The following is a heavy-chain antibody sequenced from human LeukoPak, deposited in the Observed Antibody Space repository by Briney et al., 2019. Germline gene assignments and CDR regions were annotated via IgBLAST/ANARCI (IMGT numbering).Heavy chain of an antibody. D-gene: IGHD6-19*01. CDR2: IDKTTYPT. V-gene: IGHV3-23*05. CDR1: EFIFSVYA. Sequence: PGGSLRLSCAASEFIFSVYAMGWVRQAPGKGLEWVSTIDKTTYPTFYADSVKGRFTISRDNSKNTLYLQMNSLRTEDTAVYFCAKFEGATIPGWFNDYWGQGILVTVSS. CDR3: AKFEGATIPGWFNDY. J-gene: IGHJ4*02.